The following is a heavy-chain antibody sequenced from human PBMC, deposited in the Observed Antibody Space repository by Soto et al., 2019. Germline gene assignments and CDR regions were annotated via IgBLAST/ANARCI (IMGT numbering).Heavy chain of an antibody. D-gene: IGHD5-18*01. CDR2: ISAYNGNT. V-gene: IGHV1-18*01. CDR3: AREAQGYSYGLNWFDP. Sequence: EASVKVSCKASGYTFTSYGISWVRQAPGQGLEWMGWISAYNGNTNYAQKLQGRVTMTTDTSTSTAYMELRSLRSDDTAVYYCAREAQGYSYGLNWFDPWGQGTLVTVSS. J-gene: IGHJ5*02. CDR1: GYTFTSYG.